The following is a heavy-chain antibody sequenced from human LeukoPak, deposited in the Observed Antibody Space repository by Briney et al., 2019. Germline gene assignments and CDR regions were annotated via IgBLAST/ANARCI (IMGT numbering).Heavy chain of an antibody. CDR3: ARGMGGSYLFDY. CDR1: GFTFSSYG. CDR2: IWYDGSNK. J-gene: IGHJ4*02. Sequence: PGGSLRLSCAASGFTFSSYGMHWVRQAPGKGLEWVAVIWYDGSNKYYADSAKGRFTISRDNSKNTLYLQMNSLRAEDTAVYYCARGMGGSYLFDYWGQGTLVTVSS. D-gene: IGHD1-26*01. V-gene: IGHV3-33*01.